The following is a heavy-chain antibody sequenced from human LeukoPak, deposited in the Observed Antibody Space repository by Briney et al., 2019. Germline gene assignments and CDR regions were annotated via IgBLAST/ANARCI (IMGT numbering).Heavy chain of an antibody. CDR3: SGYCSGGSCSREDAFDI. J-gene: IGHJ3*02. CDR2: INHSGST. V-gene: IGHV4-34*01. Sequence: SETLSLTCAVYGGSFSGYYWSWIRQPPGKGLEWIGEINHSGSTNYNPSLKSRVTISVDTSKNQFSLKLSSVTAADTAVYYCSGYCSGGSCSREDAFDIWGQGTMVTVSS. D-gene: IGHD2-15*01. CDR1: GGSFSGYY.